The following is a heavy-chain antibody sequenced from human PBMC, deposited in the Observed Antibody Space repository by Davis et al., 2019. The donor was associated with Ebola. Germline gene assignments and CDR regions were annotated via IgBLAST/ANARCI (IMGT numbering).Heavy chain of an antibody. V-gene: IGHV4-61*01. CDR1: GGSVSSGSYY. CDR2: IYYSGST. Sequence: PSETLSLTCTVSGGSVSSGSYYWSWIRQPPGKGLEWIGYIYYSGSTNYNPSLKSRVTISVDTSKNQFSLKLSSVTAADTAVYYCARVFYDPPYNWFDPWGQGTLVTVSS. J-gene: IGHJ5*02. CDR3: ARVFYDPPYNWFDP. D-gene: IGHD2/OR15-2a*01.